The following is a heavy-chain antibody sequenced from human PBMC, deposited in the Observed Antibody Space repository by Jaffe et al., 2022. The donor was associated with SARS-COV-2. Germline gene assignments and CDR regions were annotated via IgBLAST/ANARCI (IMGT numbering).Heavy chain of an antibody. CDR1: GGTFSSYA. V-gene: IGHV1-69*01. J-gene: IGHJ4*02. Sequence: QVQLVQSGAEVKKPGSSVKVSCKASGGTFSSYAISWVRQAPGQGLEWMGGIIPIFGTANYAQKFQGRVTITADESTSTAYMELSSLRSEDTAVYYCARGFGALARDYYDSSGYYYFDYWGQGTLVTVSS. CDR2: IIPIFGTA. D-gene: IGHD3-22*01. CDR3: ARGFGALARDYYDSSGYYYFDY.